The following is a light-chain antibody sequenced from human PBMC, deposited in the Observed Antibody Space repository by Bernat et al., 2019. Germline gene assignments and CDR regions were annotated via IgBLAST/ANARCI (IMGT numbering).Light chain of an antibody. CDR2: DVS. CDR3: SSYTTSSTRL. J-gene: IGLJ2*01. CDR1: SGDVGAYKF. Sequence: QSALTQPASVSGSPGQSITISCTGTSGDVGAYKFVSWYQQHPGKAPKLIIYDVSDRPSGVSDRFSGSKSGNTASLTISGLQAEDEADYYCSSYTTSSTRLFGGGTKRTGL. V-gene: IGLV2-14*01.